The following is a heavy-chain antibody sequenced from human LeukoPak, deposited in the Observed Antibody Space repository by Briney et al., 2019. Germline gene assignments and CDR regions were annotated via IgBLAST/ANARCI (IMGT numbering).Heavy chain of an antibody. CDR2: ISTSGNT. V-gene: IGHV4-61*02. CDR3: ARHKGYSSGRMDV. J-gene: IGHJ6*03. D-gene: IGHD6-19*01. Sequence: PSETLSLTCTVSGGSIISGSYYWSWIRQPAGKGLEWVGRISTSGNTNYNPSLKSRVTISVDTSKNQFSLNLSSVTAADTAVYYCARHKGYSSGRMDVWGKGTTVTVSS. CDR1: GGSIISGSYY.